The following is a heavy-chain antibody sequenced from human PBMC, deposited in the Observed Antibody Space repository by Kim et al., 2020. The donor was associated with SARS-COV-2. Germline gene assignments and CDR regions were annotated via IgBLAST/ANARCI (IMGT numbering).Heavy chain of an antibody. J-gene: IGHJ6*02. CDR2: IIPIFGTA. Sequence: SVKVSCKASGGTFSSYAISWVRQAPGQGLEWMGGIIPIFGTANYAQKFQGRVTITADESTSTAYMEPSSLRSEDTAVYYCASRYYYDSSGYYKAYYYYGMDVWGQGTTVTVSS. V-gene: IGHV1-69*13. CDR1: GGTFSSYA. D-gene: IGHD3-22*01. CDR3: ASRYYYDSSGYYKAYYYYGMDV.